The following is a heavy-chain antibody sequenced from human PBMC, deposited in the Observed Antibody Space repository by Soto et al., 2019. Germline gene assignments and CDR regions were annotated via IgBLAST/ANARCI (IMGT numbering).Heavy chain of an antibody. D-gene: IGHD3-22*01. CDR1: GGSFSGYY. CDR3: ASQHYYDSSGYYVVY. Sequence: SETLSLTCAVYGGSFSGYYWTWIRQPPGKGLEWIGEINHSGSTNYNPSLKSRVTISVDTSKNQFSLKLSSVTAADTAVYYCASQHYYDSSGYYVVYWGQGTLVTVSS. CDR2: INHSGST. J-gene: IGHJ4*02. V-gene: IGHV4-34*01.